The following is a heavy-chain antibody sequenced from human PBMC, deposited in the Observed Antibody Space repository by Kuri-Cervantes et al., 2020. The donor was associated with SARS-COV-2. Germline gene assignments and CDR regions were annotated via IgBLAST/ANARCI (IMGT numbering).Heavy chain of an antibody. CDR3: ARHWATMVRGVTYYYGMDV. CDR2: IYYSGST. V-gene: IGHV4-59*08. CDR1: GGSFSGYY. J-gene: IGHJ6*02. D-gene: IGHD3-10*01. Sequence: SETLSLTCAVYGGSFSGYYWSWIRQPPGKGLEWIGYIYYSGSTNYNPSLKSRVTISVDTSKNQFSLKLSSVTAADTAVYYCARHWATMVRGVTYYYGMDVWGQGTTVTVSS.